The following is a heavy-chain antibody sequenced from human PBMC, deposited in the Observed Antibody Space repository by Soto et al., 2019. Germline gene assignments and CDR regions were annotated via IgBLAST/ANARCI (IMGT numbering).Heavy chain of an antibody. V-gene: IGHV1-3*04. CDR2: INTGNGNT. CDR3: ARGLITTIVVPRGFADY. Sequence: QVQFVQSGADEKKPGASVKVSCKASGYTFSNYAIHWVRQAPGQRLEWMGWINTGNGNTQYSQKFQGRVTISRDTSASTVYMKLSTLRPEATAVYYCARGLITTIVVPRGFADYWGQGTLVTVSS. J-gene: IGHJ4*02. CDR1: GYTFSNYA. D-gene: IGHD3-22*01.